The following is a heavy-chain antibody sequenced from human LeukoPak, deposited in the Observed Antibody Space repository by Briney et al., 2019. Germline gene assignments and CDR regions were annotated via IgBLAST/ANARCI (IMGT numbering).Heavy chain of an antibody. J-gene: IGHJ5*02. CDR3: AKDLGGAYSSGCFWS. Sequence: GRSRRLSCAASGFTFDDYAMHWVRQAPGKGLEWVSGISWNSGSIGYADSVKGRFTISRDNAKNSLYLQMNSLRAEDTALYYCAKDLGGAYSSGCFWSWGQGTLVTVSS. V-gene: IGHV3-9*01. CDR1: GFTFDDYA. D-gene: IGHD6-19*01. CDR2: ISWNSGSI.